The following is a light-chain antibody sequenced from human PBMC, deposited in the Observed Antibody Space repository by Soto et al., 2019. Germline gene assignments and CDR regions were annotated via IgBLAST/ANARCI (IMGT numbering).Light chain of an antibody. J-gene: IGKJ1*01. CDR3: MQLSRFPRT. CDR1: QSLVYSDGNTY. CDR2: QVS. V-gene: IGKV2-24*01. Sequence: DVVMTQTPLSSPVTLGQPASISCRSSQSLVYSDGNTYLSWIQQRPGQPPRLLIYQVSKRFSGVPDRFSGSGTGTDFTLKISRVEAEDVGVYYCMQLSRFPRTFGQGTKVEVK.